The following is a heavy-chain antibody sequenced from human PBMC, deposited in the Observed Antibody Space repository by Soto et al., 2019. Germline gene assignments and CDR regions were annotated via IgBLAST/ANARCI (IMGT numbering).Heavy chain of an antibody. CDR2: IYYSGST. Sequence: PSETLSLTCTVSGGSISSGGYYWRWIRQHPGKGLEWIGYIYYSGSTYYNPSLKSRVTISVDTSKNQFSLKLSSVTAADTAVYCCARGYCTNGVCYAVFDYWGQGTLVTVSS. CDR3: ARGYCTNGVCYAVFDY. V-gene: IGHV4-31*03. CDR1: GGSISSGGYY. J-gene: IGHJ4*02. D-gene: IGHD2-8*01.